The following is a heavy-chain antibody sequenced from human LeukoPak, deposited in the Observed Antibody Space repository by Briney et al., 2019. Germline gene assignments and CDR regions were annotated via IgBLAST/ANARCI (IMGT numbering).Heavy chain of an antibody. CDR1: GFTFSSYG. Sequence: GRSLRLSCAASGFTFSSYGMHWVRQAPGKGLEWVAVISYDGSNKYYADSVKGRFTISRDNSKNTLYLQMNSLRAEDTAVYYWAKDAAIVVTNGDFDYWGQGTLVTVSS. CDR3: AKDAAIVVTNGDFDY. J-gene: IGHJ4*02. CDR2: ISYDGSNK. D-gene: IGHD5-12*01. V-gene: IGHV3-30*18.